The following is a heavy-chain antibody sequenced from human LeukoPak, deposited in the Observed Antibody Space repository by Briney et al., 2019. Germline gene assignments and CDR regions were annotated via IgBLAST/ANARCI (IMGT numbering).Heavy chain of an antibody. CDR3: ASLTRGYCSGGSCYGAFDI. D-gene: IGHD2-15*01. V-gene: IGHV4-59*01. J-gene: IGHJ3*02. CDR1: GGSISSYY. CDR2: IYYSGST. Sequence: PSETLSLTCTVSGGSISSYYWSWIRQPPGKGLEWIGYIYYSGSTNYNPSLKSRVTISVDTSKNQFSLKLSSVTAADTAVYYCASLTRGYCSGGSCYGAFDIWGQGTMVPVSS.